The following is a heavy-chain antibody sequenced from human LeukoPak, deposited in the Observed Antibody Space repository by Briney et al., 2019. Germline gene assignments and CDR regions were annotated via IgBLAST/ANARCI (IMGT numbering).Heavy chain of an antibody. CDR1: GFTFSSYA. CDR2: ISYDGSNK. J-gene: IGHJ5*02. D-gene: IGHD6-19*01. V-gene: IGHV3-30*18. Sequence: GGSLRLSCAASGFTFSSYAMHWVRQSLGKGLEWVAVISYDGSNKYYADSVKGRFTISRDNSKNTLYLQMNSLRAEDTAVYYCAKGGVAVAGWFDPWGQGTLVTVSS. CDR3: AKGGVAVAGWFDP.